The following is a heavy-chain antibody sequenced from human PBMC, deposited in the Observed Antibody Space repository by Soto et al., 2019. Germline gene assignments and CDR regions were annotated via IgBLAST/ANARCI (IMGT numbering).Heavy chain of an antibody. CDR3: ASSSGKTTTVDY. D-gene: IGHD3-3*01. Sequence: QVQQQDSGPGLVKPAGNLSLTCAVSGGSIISSNWWSWVRQAPGKGLEWIGEIYHSGSTNYNPSLKSRVTISVDKSKNQFSLKLSSVTAADTAVYYCASSSGKTTTVDYWGQGTLVTVSS. V-gene: IGHV4-4*02. CDR1: GGSIISSNW. J-gene: IGHJ4*02. CDR2: IYHSGST.